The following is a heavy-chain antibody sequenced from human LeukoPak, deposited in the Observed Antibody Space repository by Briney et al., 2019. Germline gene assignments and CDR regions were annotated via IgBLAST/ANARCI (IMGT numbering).Heavy chain of an antibody. D-gene: IGHD6-6*01. CDR2: IIPIFGTA. CDR3: ARLAARLGSFYFDY. J-gene: IGHJ4*02. Sequence: GASVKVSCKASGGTFSSYAISWVRQAPGQGLEWMGGIIPIFGTANYAQKFQGRVTITADESTSTAYMELSSLRSEDTAVYYCARLAARLGSFYFDYWGQGTLVTVSS. CDR1: GGTFSSYA. V-gene: IGHV1-69*13.